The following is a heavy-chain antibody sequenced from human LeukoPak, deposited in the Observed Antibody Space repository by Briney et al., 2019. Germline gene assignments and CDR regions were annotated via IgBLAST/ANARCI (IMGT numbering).Heavy chain of an antibody. CDR3: TVGFYYGMDV. V-gene: IGHV3-15*01. CDR1: GFXXSNAW. CDR2: IKSKTDGGTT. Sequence: GSLRLXXAASGFXXSNAWMSWVRQAPGKGVEWVGRIKSKTDGGTTDYAAPVKGRFTISRDDSKNTLYLQMNSLKTEDTAVYYCTVGFYYGMDVWGQGTTVTVSS. J-gene: IGHJ6*02.